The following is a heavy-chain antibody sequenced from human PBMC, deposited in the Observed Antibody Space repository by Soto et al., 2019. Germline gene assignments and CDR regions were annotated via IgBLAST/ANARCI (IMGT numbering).Heavy chain of an antibody. CDR1: GFTVSSNY. V-gene: IGHV3-53*01. Sequence: GSLILSCAASGFTVSSNYMSWVRQAPGKGLEWVSVIYSGGSTYYADSVKGRFTISRDNSNNTLYLQMNSLRAEDTAVYYCAGGKIRYFDWSHPRFDYWGQGNMVTVSS. CDR2: IYSGGST. J-gene: IGHJ4*02. CDR3: AGGKIRYFDWSHPRFDY. D-gene: IGHD3-9*01.